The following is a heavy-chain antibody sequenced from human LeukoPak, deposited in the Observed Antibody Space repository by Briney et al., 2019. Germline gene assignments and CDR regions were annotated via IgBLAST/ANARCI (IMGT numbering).Heavy chain of an antibody. CDR2: IYPGDSDT. D-gene: IGHD2-2*01. J-gene: IGHJ6*02. CDR1: GYSFTSYW. V-gene: IGHV5-51*01. Sequence: GESLKISRKGSGYSFTSYWIGWVRQMPGKGLEWMGIIYPGDSDTRYSPSFQGQVTISADKSISTAYLQWSSLKASDTAMYYCASGYCSSTSCLGDYYYYGMDVWGQGTTVTVSS. CDR3: ASGYCSSTSCLGDYYYYGMDV.